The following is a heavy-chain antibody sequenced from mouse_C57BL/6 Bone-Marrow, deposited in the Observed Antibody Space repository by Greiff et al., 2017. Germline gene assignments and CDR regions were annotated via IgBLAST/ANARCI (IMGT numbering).Heavy chain of an antibody. D-gene: IGHD1-1*01. Sequence: VQLQQSGAELAKPGASVKLSCKASGYTFTSYWMHWVKQRPGQGLEWIGYINPSSGYTKYNQKFKDKATLTADKSSSTAYMQLSSLTYEDSAVYYCARGTTVVPHYFDYWGQGTTLTVSS. CDR1: GYTFTSYW. CDR2: INPSSGYT. J-gene: IGHJ2*01. CDR3: ARGTTVVPHYFDY. V-gene: IGHV1-7*01.